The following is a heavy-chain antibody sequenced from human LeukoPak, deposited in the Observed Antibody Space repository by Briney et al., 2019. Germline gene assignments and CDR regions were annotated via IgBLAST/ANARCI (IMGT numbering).Heavy chain of an antibody. CDR1: GFTFSDYA. CDR3: AKVDFYDTSGYYGPTFLDY. J-gene: IGHJ4*02. Sequence: GRSLRLSCAASGFTFSDYALHWVRQAPGKGLEWVAVVAYDGSSKYYRDSVKGRFIISRDNSKNTLYLQMNSLRAEDTAVYYCAKVDFYDTSGYYGPTFLDYWGQGTLVTVSS. CDR2: VAYDGSSK. D-gene: IGHD3-22*01. V-gene: IGHV3-30*04.